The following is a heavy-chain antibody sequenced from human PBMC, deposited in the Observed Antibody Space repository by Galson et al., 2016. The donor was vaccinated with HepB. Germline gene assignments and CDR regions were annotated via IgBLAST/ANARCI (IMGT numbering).Heavy chain of an antibody. D-gene: IGHD1-26*01. V-gene: IGHV3-13*01. CDR1: GLTFSTYD. Sequence: SLRLSCAASGLTFSTYDMHWVRQATGKGLEWVSTIGIAGDTYYPGSVKGRFTISRENVKNSLYLQMNSLRVEDTAVYYCAGGSFSDLDVGGQGTTVAVS. J-gene: IGHJ6*02. CDR3: AGGSFSDLDV. CDR2: IGIAGDT.